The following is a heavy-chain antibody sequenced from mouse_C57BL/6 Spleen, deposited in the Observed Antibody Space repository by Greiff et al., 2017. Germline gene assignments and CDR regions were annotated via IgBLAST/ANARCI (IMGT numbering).Heavy chain of an antibody. V-gene: IGHV1-15*01. CDR1: GYTFTDYE. J-gene: IGHJ2*01. CDR2: IDPETGGT. CDR3: TRKVYPGYFDY. Sequence: VQLQQSGAELVRPGASVTLSCKASGYTFTDYEMHWVKQTPVHGLEWIGAIDPETGGTAYNQKFKGKAILTADKSSSTAYMELRSLTSEDSAVYYCTRKVYPGYFDYWGQGTTLTFSS.